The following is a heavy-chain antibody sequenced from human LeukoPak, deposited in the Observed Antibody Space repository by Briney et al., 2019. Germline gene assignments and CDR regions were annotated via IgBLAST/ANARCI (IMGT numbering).Heavy chain of an antibody. D-gene: IGHD1-26*01. J-gene: IGHJ4*02. CDR2: ISGSGGST. V-gene: IGHV3-23*01. CDR3: AKEVVGATTNTIFDY. Sequence: GGSLRLSCAASGFTVSSNYMSWVRQAPGKGLEWVSAISGSGGSTYYADSVKGRFTISRDNSKNTLYLQMNSLRAEDTAVYYCAKEVVGATTNTIFDYWGQGTLVTVSS. CDR1: GFTVSSNY.